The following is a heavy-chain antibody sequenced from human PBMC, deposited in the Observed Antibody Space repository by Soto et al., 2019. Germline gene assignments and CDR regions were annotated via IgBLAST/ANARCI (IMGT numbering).Heavy chain of an antibody. CDR1: GGSISSYY. D-gene: IGHD6-19*01. V-gene: IGHV4-59*01. CDR2: IYYSGST. CDR3: ARVIAVAAFDAFDI. J-gene: IGHJ3*02. Sequence: SETLSLTCTVSGGSISSYYWSWIRKPPGKGLEWIGYIYYSGSTNYNPSLKSRVTISVNTSKNQFSLKLSSVTAADTAVYYCARVIAVAAFDAFDIWGQGTMVTVSS.